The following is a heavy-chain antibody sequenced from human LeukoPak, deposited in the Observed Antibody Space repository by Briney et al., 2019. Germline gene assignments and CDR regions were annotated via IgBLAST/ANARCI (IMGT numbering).Heavy chain of an antibody. D-gene: IGHD2-8*01. CDR2: IYSGGST. Sequence: PGGSLRLSCAASGFTVSSNYMTWVRQAPGKGLEWVSVIYSGGSTYYADSVKGRFTISRDNSKNTLYLQMNSLRAEDTAVYYCASQSMVYAIPSDYYYYGIDVWGQGTTVTASS. CDR3: ASQSMVYAIPSDYYYYGIDV. V-gene: IGHV3-66*04. CDR1: GFTVSSNY. J-gene: IGHJ6*02.